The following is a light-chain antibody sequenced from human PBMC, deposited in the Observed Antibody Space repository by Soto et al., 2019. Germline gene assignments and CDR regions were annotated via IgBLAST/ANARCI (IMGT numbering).Light chain of an antibody. CDR3: QQRRNWHLT. V-gene: IGKV3-11*01. CDR1: QNISTY. CDR2: DAS. J-gene: IGKJ4*01. Sequence: EIVLTQSPATLSLSPGERATLSCRASQNISTYLAWYQHKPGLAPRLLIYDASNRATGIPVRFSGSGSGTDFTLTISILESEDFAVYYCQQRRNWHLTFGGGTKVEIK.